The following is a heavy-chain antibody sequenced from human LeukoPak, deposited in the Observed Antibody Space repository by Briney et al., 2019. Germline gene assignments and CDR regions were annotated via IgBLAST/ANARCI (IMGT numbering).Heavy chain of an antibody. Sequence: GGSLRLSCTASGFTFGDYAMSWVRQAPGKGREWVGGIRSKAYGGTTEYAASVKGRFTISRDDSKSIAYLQMNSLKTEDTAVYYCTRDLEYCGGDCQPFDYWGQGTLVTVSS. CDR2: IRSKAYGGTT. CDR3: TRDLEYCGGDCQPFDY. J-gene: IGHJ4*02. V-gene: IGHV3-49*04. D-gene: IGHD2-21*02. CDR1: GFTFGDYA.